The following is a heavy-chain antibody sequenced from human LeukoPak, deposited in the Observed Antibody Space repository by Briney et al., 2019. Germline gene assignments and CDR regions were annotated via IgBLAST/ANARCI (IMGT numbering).Heavy chain of an antibody. V-gene: IGHV1-69*02. Sequence: SVKVSCKASGGTFSSYTISWVRQAPGQGLEWMGRIIPILGIANYAQKFQGRVTMTRDTSTSTVYMELSSLRSEDTAVYYCARAYCSSTSCYRLMGYWGQGTLVTVSS. CDR1: GGTFSSYT. CDR2: IIPILGIA. CDR3: ARAYCSSTSCYRLMGY. J-gene: IGHJ4*02. D-gene: IGHD2-2*01.